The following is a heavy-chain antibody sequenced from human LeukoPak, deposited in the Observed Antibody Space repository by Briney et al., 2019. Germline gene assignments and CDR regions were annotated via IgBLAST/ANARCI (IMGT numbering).Heavy chain of an antibody. D-gene: IGHD6-19*01. Sequence: PSETLSLTCTVSGGSISSYYWSWIRQPPGKGLEWIGYIYYSGSTNYNPSLKSRVTISVDTSKNQFSPKLSSVTAADTAVYYCARGKPGIAVAGTVGMDVWGQGTTVTVSS. CDR3: ARGKPGIAVAGTVGMDV. CDR2: IYYSGST. V-gene: IGHV4-59*08. CDR1: GGSISSYY. J-gene: IGHJ6*02.